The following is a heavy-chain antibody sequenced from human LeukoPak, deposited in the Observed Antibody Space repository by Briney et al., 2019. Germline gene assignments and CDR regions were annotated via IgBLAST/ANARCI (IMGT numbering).Heavy chain of an antibody. CDR1: GGSINSYY. CDR3: ARQVVGDAFDI. Sequence: SGALSLPCTGPGGSINSYYWSWIRQPPGKGLEWIGYIYYSGSTNYNPSLKSRVTISVDTSKNQFSLKLSSVTAADTAVYYCARQVVGDAFDIWGQGTMVTVSS. J-gene: IGHJ3*02. D-gene: IGHD3-22*01. V-gene: IGHV4-59*01. CDR2: IYYSGST.